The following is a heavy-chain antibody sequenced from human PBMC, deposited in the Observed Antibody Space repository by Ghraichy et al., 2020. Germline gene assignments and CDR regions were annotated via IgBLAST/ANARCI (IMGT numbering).Heavy chain of an antibody. D-gene: IGHD6-13*01. V-gene: IGHV3-21*01. J-gene: IGHJ3*02. CDR1: GFTFSSYS. Sequence: GGSLRLSCAASGFTFSSYSMNWVRQAPGKGLEWVSSISSSSSYIYYADSVKGRFTISRDNAKNSLYLQMNSLRAEDTAVYYCARVPIAAAAPGDAFDIWGQGTMVTVSS. CDR3: ARVPIAAAAPGDAFDI. CDR2: ISSSSSYI.